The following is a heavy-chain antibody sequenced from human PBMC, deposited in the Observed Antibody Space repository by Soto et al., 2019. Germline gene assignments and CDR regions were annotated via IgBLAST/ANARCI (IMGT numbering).Heavy chain of an antibody. CDR1: GDTFTTYD. CDR2: INPNSGNI. CDR3: ARGRASGSYYLLDY. V-gene: IGHV1-8*01. J-gene: IGHJ4*02. D-gene: IGHD3-10*01. Sequence: XSVKVSCEASGDTFTTYDINWVRQATGHGLEWMGWINPNSGNIGYAQRFQGRVTMTRDTAIRTAYMEVSSLRSDDTAVYYCARGRASGSYYLLDYWGQGTLVTVSS.